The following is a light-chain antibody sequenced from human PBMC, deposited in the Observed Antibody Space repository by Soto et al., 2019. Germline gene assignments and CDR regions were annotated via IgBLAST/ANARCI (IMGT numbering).Light chain of an antibody. V-gene: IGKV3-20*01. CDR1: ESVRNNS. Sequence: ELVLTQSPGTLSLSPGERATLSCTANESVRNNSLAWYQQQPGQPPRLLIFGASSRATGIPARITGIGSGADFSLTISRLEPSDFAVYFCHHYGYGADTFGQGTKREIK. CDR2: GAS. J-gene: IGKJ2*01. CDR3: HHYGYGADT.